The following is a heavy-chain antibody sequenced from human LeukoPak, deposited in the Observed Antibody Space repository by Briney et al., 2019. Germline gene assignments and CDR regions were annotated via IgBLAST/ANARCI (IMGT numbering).Heavy chain of an antibody. CDR3: ARDLTFEQWLVKYYFDY. CDR2: INPNSGGT. V-gene: IGHV1-2*02. CDR1: GYTFTGYY. Sequence: ASVKVSCKASGYTFTGYYMHWVRQAPGHGLEWMGWINPNSGGTNYAQKFQGRVTMTRDTSISTAYMELSRLRSDDTAVYYCARDLTFEQWLVKYYFDYWGQGTLVTVSS. J-gene: IGHJ4*02. D-gene: IGHD6-19*01.